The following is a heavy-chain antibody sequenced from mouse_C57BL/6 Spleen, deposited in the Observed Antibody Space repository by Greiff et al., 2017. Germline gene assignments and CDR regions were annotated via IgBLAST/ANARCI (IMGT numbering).Heavy chain of an antibody. V-gene: IGHV14-4*01. D-gene: IGHD2-1*01. J-gene: IGHJ1*03. CDR2: IDPENGDT. CDR1: GFNIKDDY. Sequence: VQLQQSGAELVRPGASVKLSCTASGFNIKDDYMHWVKQRPEQGLEWIGWIDPENGDTEYASKFQGKATITADTSSNTAYLQLSSLTSEDTAVYYCTCYGKGYCDVWGTGTTVTVSS. CDR3: TCYGKGYCDV.